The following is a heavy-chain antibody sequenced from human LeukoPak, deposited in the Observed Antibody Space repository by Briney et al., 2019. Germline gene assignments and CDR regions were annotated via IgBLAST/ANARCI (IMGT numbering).Heavy chain of an antibody. CDR3: ARDLGGSYSSDAFDI. Sequence: GGSLRLSCAASGFTFSSYWMHWVRQAQGKGLVWVSRINSDGSSTSYADSVKGRFTISRDNAKNTLYLQMNSLRAEDTAVYYCARDLGGSYSSDAFDIWGQGTMVTVSS. CDR1: GFTFSSYW. V-gene: IGHV3-74*01. CDR2: INSDGSST. J-gene: IGHJ3*02. D-gene: IGHD1-26*01.